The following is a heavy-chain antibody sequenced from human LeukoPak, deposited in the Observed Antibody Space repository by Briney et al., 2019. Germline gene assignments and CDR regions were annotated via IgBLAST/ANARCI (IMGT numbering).Heavy chain of an antibody. D-gene: IGHD1-7*01. CDR3: ARGWNYAFRFDY. V-gene: IGHV3-7*01. Sequence: DPGGSLRLSCAASGFSFSDYWMTWVRQAPGKGLEWVAHIKQDGSEKYYVDSIKGRFTISRDNAKNLVYLQMNSLRAEDTAVYYYARGWNYAFRFDYWGQGTLVTVSS. CDR2: IKQDGSEK. J-gene: IGHJ4*02. CDR1: GFSFSDYW.